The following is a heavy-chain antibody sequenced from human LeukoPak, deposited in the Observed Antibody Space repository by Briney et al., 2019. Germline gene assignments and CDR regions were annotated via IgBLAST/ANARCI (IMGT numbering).Heavy chain of an antibody. CDR1: GFTFSKYA. Sequence: GGSLRLSCAVSGFTFSKYAMNWVRQAPGKGLEWVSAISGSGGRTYYADSVKGRFTISRDNSKNTMYLQMSSLRAEDTAIYYCAKYGPQDSGSSHFDYWGQGAPVTVSS. D-gene: IGHD1-26*01. V-gene: IGHV3-23*01. CDR2: ISGSGGRT. CDR3: AKYGPQDSGSSHFDY. J-gene: IGHJ4*02.